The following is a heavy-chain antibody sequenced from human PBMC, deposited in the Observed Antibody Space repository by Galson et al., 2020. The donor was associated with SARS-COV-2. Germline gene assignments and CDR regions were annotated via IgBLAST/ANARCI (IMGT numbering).Heavy chain of an antibody. CDR2: NITIIGIA. Sequence: SVKVSCKASGGTIISYDISWVRQAPGQGLEWMGGNITIIGIANYAQKFQGRVTITADKSTSTAYMELSSLRSEDTAVYYCARGGGGIGVAGDAFDIWGQGTMVTVSS. CDR3: ARGGGGIGVAGDAFDI. D-gene: IGHD6-19*01. V-gene: IGHV1-69*10. CDR1: GGTIISYD. J-gene: IGHJ3*02.